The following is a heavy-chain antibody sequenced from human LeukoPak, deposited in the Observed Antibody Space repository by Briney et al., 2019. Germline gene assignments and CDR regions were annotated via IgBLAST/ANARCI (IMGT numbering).Heavy chain of an antibody. CDR2: IIPILGIA. Sequence: SVKVSCKASGGTFSIYAISWVRQAPGQGLEWMGRIIPILGIANYAQKFQGRVTITADKSTSTAYMELSSLRSEDTAVYYCARDQLWFGELQSSFDPWGQGTLVSVSS. J-gene: IGHJ5*02. CDR1: GGTFSIYA. CDR3: ARDQLWFGELQSSFDP. V-gene: IGHV1-69*04. D-gene: IGHD3-10*01.